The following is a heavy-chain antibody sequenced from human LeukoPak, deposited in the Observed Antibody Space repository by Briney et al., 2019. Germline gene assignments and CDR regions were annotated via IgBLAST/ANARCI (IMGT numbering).Heavy chain of an antibody. CDR3: ARDPYSSGWYKDAFDI. V-gene: IGHV3-21*01. Sequence: GGSLRLSCAASGFTFSSYWMSWVRQAPGKGLEWVSSISGSSSYINYADSVKGRFTISRDNAQNSLFLQLNSLRAEDTAVYYCARDPYSSGWYKDAFDIWGQGTMVTVSS. CDR2: ISGSSSYI. D-gene: IGHD6-19*01. CDR1: GFTFSSYW. J-gene: IGHJ3*02.